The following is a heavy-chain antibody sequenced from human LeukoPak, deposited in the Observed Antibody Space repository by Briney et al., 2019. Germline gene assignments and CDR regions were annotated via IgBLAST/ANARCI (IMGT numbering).Heavy chain of an antibody. J-gene: IGHJ4*02. CDR3: ARDPRPTY. D-gene: IGHD1-26*01. V-gene: IGHV3-23*01. CDR1: GLPFSTYT. Sequence: GGSLRLSCAASGLPFSTYTMAWVREAPGKGLEWVSGISGSGDYTFYANSVKGRFTIFRDNSKNTPYLQMNSLRAEDTAVYYCARDPRPTYWGQGTLVTVSS. CDR2: ISGSGDYT.